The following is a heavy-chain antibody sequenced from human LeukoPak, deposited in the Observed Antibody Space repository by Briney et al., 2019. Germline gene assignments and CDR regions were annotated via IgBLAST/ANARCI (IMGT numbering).Heavy chain of an antibody. D-gene: IGHD3-10*01. Sequence: GGSLRLSCAASGFTFSSYAMSWVRQAPGKGLEWVAVISYDGSNKYYADSVKGRFTISRDNSKNTLYLQMNSLRAEDTAVYYYARDQDYYGSGSYFAGWDYWGQGTLVTVSS. CDR2: ISYDGSNK. V-gene: IGHV3-30-3*01. CDR1: GFTFSSYA. CDR3: ARDQDYYGSGSYFAGWDY. J-gene: IGHJ4*02.